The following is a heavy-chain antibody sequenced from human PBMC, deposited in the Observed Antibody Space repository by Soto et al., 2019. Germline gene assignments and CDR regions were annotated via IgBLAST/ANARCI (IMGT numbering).Heavy chain of an antibody. CDR1: GFSFASYG. CDR2: ISPDGSKK. V-gene: IGHV3-30*18. Sequence: QVQLVESGGGVVQPGRSLRLSCEGSGFSFASYGIHWVRQAPGKGLEWVAVISPDGSKKYHADSVKGRFSVSRDNSKNTLFLEMNTLRPEDSGLYYCAKAPVAARPFSRHHHFGVDVWGQGTMVIVSS. CDR3: AKAPVAARPFSRHHHFGVDV. D-gene: IGHD6-6*01. J-gene: IGHJ6*02.